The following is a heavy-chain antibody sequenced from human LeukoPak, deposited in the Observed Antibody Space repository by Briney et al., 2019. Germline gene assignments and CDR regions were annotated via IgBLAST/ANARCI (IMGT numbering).Heavy chain of an antibody. CDR2: INHSGST. D-gene: IGHD6-19*01. CDR3: ARVWLEAFDI. Sequence: SETLSLTCAVYGGSFSGYYWSWIRQPPGKGLEWIGEINHSGSTNYNPSLKSRVTISVDTSKNQFSLKLSSVTAADTAVYYCARVWLEAFDIWGQGTMVTVSS. V-gene: IGHV4-34*01. CDR1: GGSFSGYY. J-gene: IGHJ3*02.